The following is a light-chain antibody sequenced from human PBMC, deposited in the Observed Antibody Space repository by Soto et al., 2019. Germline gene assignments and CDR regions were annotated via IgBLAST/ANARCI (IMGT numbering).Light chain of an antibody. Sequence: SCELTQPPSVSVSPGQTARITCSGDALPKQYAYWYQQKPGQAPVLVIYKDSERPSGIPERFSGSSSGTTVTLTISGVQAEDEADYYCQSADSSGTYVVLGGGTKLTVL. CDR3: QSADSSGTYVV. V-gene: IGLV3-25*03. CDR1: ALPKQY. J-gene: IGLJ2*01. CDR2: KDS.